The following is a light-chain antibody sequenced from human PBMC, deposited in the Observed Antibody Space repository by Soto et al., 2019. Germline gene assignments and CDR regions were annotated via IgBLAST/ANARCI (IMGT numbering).Light chain of an antibody. Sequence: QSVLTQPPSVSGAPGQRVTISCTGSNSNIGAGYDVHWYQQLPGRAPKLLIYGDTNRPSGVPDRFSGSRSGTSASLVITGLQAEDEADYYCQSFDGRGIFGTGTKLTVL. J-gene: IGLJ1*01. CDR1: NSNIGAGYD. CDR3: QSFDGRGI. V-gene: IGLV1-40*01. CDR2: GDT.